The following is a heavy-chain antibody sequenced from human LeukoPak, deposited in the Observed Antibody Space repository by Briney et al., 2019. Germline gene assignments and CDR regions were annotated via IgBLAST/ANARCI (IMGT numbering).Heavy chain of an antibody. Sequence: SETLSLTCTVSGGSISSYYWSWIRQPPGKGLEWIGEINHSGSTNYNPSLKSRVTISVDTSKNQFALKLSSVTATDTAVYYCARREGYVWGSYRSRTYNWFDPWGQGTLVTVSS. CDR3: ARREGYVWGSYRSRTYNWFDP. J-gene: IGHJ5*02. CDR1: GGSISSYY. D-gene: IGHD3-16*02. CDR2: INHSGST. V-gene: IGHV4-34*01.